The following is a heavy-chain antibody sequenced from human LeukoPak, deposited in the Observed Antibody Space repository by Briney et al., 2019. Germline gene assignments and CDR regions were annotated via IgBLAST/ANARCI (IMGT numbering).Heavy chain of an antibody. CDR1: GFTFSSYA. CDR3: AKFRAAAGPRDFDY. D-gene: IGHD6-13*01. CDR2: PSGCRSDT. J-gene: IGHJ4*02. Sequence: GGSLRLSCAPSGFTFSSYAMTWVRQAPGKGLEWVSTPSGCRSDTYYADSVKGRFSIVRDNSQSTLYLQMNSLRAEDTAVYYCAKFRAAAGPRDFDYWGQGTLVTVSS. V-gene: IGHV3-23*01.